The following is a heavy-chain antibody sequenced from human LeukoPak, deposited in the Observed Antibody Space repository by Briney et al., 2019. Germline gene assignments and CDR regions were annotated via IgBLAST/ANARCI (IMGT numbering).Heavy chain of an antibody. CDR3: AKEQKAYYYYGMDV. Sequence: GGSLRLSCAASGFTFSSYAMSWVRQAPGKGLEWVSAISDSGGSTYYADSVKGRFTISRDNSKNTLYLQMNSLRAEDTAVYYCAKEQKAYYYYGMDVWGQGTTVTVSS. CDR2: ISDSGGST. J-gene: IGHJ6*02. V-gene: IGHV3-23*01. CDR1: GFTFSSYA.